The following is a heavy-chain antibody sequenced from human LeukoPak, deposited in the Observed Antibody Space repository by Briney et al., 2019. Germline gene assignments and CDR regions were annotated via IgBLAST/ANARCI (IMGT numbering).Heavy chain of an antibody. Sequence: GGSLRLSCAASQFSVTTNYMSWVRQAPGKGLEWVAVISYDANTKYYADSVKGRFTISRDNSKNTLYLQMNSLRAEDTAVYYCARDPSQGDSWGQGTLVTVSS. CDR3: ARDPSQGDS. V-gene: IGHV3-30-3*01. CDR2: ISYDANTK. J-gene: IGHJ4*02. CDR1: QFSVTTNY.